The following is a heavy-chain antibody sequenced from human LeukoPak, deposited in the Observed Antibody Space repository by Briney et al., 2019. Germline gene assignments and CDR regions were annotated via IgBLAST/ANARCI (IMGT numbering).Heavy chain of an antibody. V-gene: IGHV3-74*01. J-gene: IGHJ6*02. D-gene: IGHD3-9*01. Sequence: GGSLRLSCAASGFTFRDYWMHWVRQAPGKGLVWASRIISDGTSATYADFVKGRFTMSRDNAKNTLYLEMNSLRADDTAVYYCARDARYNIDAWGQGTTVTVSS. CDR3: ARDARYNIDA. CDR2: IISDGTSA. CDR1: GFTFRDYW.